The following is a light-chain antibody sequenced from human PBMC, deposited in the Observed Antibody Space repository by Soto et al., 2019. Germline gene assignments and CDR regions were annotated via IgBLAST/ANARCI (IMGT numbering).Light chain of an antibody. V-gene: IGLV2-14*01. CDR1: SSDIGGYIY. CDR3: SSYSSANTVI. J-gene: IGLJ2*01. CDR2: EVS. Sequence: QSVLTQPASVSGSPGQSITISCTGTSSDIGGYIYVSWYQHHPGKAPRLMIYEVSSRPSGVSNRFSGSKSGNTASLTISGLQAEDEAQYYCSSYSSANTVIFGGGTKLTVL.